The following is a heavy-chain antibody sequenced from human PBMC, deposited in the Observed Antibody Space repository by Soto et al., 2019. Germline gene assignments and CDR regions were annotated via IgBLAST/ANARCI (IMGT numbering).Heavy chain of an antibody. D-gene: IGHD6-19*01. Sequence: PGGSLRLSCAASGFTFSSYGMHWVRQAPGKGLEWVAVIWYDGSNKYYADSVKGRFTISRDNSKNTLYLQMNSLRAEDTAVYYCARDRAPYSSGWYYFDYWGQGTLVTVSS. V-gene: IGHV3-33*01. CDR2: IWYDGSNK. CDR1: GFTFSSYG. J-gene: IGHJ4*02. CDR3: ARDRAPYSSGWYYFDY.